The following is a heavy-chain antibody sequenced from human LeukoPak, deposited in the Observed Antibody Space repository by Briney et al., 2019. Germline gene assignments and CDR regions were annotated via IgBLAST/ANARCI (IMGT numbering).Heavy chain of an antibody. CDR1: GFTFSGSA. Sequence: GGSLRLSCAASGFTFSGSAMHWVRQASGKGLEWVGRIRSKANSYATAYAASVKGRFTISRDDSKNTVYLQMNSLKTEDTAVYYCTRHPYYYGSGSYYNGPHYGMDVWGQGTTVTVSS. J-gene: IGHJ6*02. CDR2: IRSKANSYAT. D-gene: IGHD3-10*01. CDR3: TRHPYYYGSGSYYNGPHYGMDV. V-gene: IGHV3-73*01.